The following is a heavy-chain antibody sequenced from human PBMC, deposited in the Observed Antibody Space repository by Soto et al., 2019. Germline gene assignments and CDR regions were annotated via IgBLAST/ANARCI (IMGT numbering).Heavy chain of an antibody. Sequence: PSETLSLTCAVYGGSFSGYYWSWIRQPPGKGLEWIGEINHSGSTNYNPSLKSRVTISVDTSKNQFSLKLSSVTAADTAVYYCAREKRYYDILTGTKDYWGQGTLVTVSS. J-gene: IGHJ4*02. CDR2: INHSGST. D-gene: IGHD3-9*01. CDR1: GGSFSGYY. V-gene: IGHV4-34*01. CDR3: AREKRYYDILTGTKDY.